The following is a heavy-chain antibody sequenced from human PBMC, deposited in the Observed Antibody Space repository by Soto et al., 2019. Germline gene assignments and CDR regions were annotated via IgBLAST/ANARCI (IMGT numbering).Heavy chain of an antibody. V-gene: IGHV4-59*01. CDR3: ARVVALGYCSDGICHNFYMDV. CDR1: GGSISGYY. Sequence: SETLSLTCTVSGGSISGYYWGWIRQPPGKGLEWIGYIHYSGSTNYNPSLKSRVTISVDTSRNQFSLKLSSVTAADTAVYYCARVVALGYCSDGICHNFYMDVWGKGDHGHRLL. D-gene: IGHD2-15*01. J-gene: IGHJ6*03. CDR2: IHYSGST.